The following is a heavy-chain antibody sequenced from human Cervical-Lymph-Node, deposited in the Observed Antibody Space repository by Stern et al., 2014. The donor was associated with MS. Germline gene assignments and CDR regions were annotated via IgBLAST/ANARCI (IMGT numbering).Heavy chain of an antibody. V-gene: IGHV1-69*01. CDR3: ARSPEKIGEQGGGSFDY. D-gene: IGHD1/OR15-1a*01. CDR1: GGTFSSYA. Sequence: QVQLMQSGAEVKKPGSSVKVSCKASGGTFSSYAISWVRQAPGQGLEWMGGIIPIFGTANYAQKFQGRVTITADESTSTAYMELSSLRSEDTAVYYCARSPEKIGEQGGGSFDYWGQGTLVTVSS. J-gene: IGHJ4*02. CDR2: IIPIFGTA.